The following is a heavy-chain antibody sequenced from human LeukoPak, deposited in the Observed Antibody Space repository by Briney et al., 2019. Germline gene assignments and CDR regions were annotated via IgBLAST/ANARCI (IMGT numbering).Heavy chain of an antibody. Sequence: GGTLRLSRSASGFTFSGNALHLVRQAPGKGLEYLSSISTDGSRTAYADSVRGRFTISRDNPKNTLYLQMSSLSAEDTAVYYCVKESDTATVRGCLDSWGQGTLVTVSS. D-gene: IGHD5-18*01. V-gene: IGHV3-64D*09. J-gene: IGHJ4*02. CDR1: GFTFSGNA. CDR3: VKESDTATVRGCLDS. CDR2: ISTDGSRT.